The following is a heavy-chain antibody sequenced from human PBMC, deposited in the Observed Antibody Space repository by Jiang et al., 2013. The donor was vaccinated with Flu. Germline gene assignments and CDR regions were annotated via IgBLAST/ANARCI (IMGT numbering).Heavy chain of an antibody. CDR1: GFSLSTSGVG. CDR2: IDWDDDK. D-gene: IGHD3-16*02. V-gene: IGHV2-70*01. J-gene: IGHJ6*01. CDR3: ARIYRDYSHYGMDV. Sequence: KPTQTLTLTCTFSGFSLSTSGVGVGWIRQPPGKALEWLALIDWDDDKYYSTSLKTRLTISKDTSRNQVVLTMTNMDPVDTGTFYCARIYRDYSHYGMDVWGQGTTVTVSS.